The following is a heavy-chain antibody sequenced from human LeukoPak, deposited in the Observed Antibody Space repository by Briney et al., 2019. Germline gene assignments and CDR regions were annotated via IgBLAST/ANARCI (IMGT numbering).Heavy chain of an antibody. V-gene: IGHV4-59*08. D-gene: IGHD6-19*01. J-gene: IGHJ4*02. Sequence: SETLSLTCTVAGGSISTYYWSWFRQPQGKGLEWIGYLYYSGSTNYNPSLKSRVTISLDTSKNQFSLKLSSVTAADTAVYYCARGLAHKFDYWGQGTLVTVSS. CDR2: LYYSGST. CDR3: ARGLAHKFDY. CDR1: GGSISTYY.